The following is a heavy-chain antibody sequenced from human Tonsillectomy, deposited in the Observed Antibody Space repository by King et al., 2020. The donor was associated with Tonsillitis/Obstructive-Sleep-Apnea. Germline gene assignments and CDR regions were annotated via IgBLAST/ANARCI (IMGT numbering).Heavy chain of an antibody. CDR2: ISYDGSEK. CDR1: GFTFSMYG. J-gene: IGHJ4*02. Sequence: VQLVESGGGVVQPGRSLRLSCAASGFTFSMYGMHWVRQAPGKGLEWVAVISYDGSEKYYADSVKGRFTISRDNSKNPLYVQMSSLRAEDTAVYYCAKGSRYVDIVATIDYWGQGTLVTVSS. CDR3: AKGSRYVDIVATIDY. V-gene: IGHV3-30*18. D-gene: IGHD5-12*01.